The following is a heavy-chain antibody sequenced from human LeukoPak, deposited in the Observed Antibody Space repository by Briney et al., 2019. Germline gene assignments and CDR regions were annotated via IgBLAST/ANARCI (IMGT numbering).Heavy chain of an antibody. CDR1: GFTFSDYH. CDR2: ISSSSNYI. CDR3: ARGLCGGDCYDY. V-gene: IGHV3-21*01. D-gene: IGHD2-21*01. Sequence: GGSLRLSCAASGFTFSDYHMNWVRQAPGKGLEWVSSISSSSNYIYYADSVKGRFTISRDNAKNSVDLQMNSLRAEDTAVYYCARGLCGGDCYDYWGQGTLVTVSS. J-gene: IGHJ4*02.